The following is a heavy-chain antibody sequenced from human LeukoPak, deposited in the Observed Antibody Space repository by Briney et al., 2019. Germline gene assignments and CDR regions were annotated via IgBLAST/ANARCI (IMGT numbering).Heavy chain of an antibody. CDR3: ARYDFWSGYSQSDYFDY. V-gene: IGHV3-7*01. CDR1: GFTFSSHW. Sequence: GGSLRLSCAASGFTFSSHWVTWVRQAPGKGLEWVANIKQDGSEKYYVDSVKGRFTISRDNAKNSLYLQMNSLRAEDTAVYYCARYDFWSGYSQSDYFDYWGQGTLVTVSS. D-gene: IGHD3-3*01. J-gene: IGHJ4*02. CDR2: IKQDGSEK.